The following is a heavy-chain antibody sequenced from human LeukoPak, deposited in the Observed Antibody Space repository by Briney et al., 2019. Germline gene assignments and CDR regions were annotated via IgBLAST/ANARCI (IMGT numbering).Heavy chain of an antibody. CDR2: VYYSGIT. CDR1: GGSISTYY. D-gene: IGHD4-17*01. Sequence: SETLSLTCTVSGGSISTYYWSWLRQPPGKGLEWIGYVYYSGITDYNPSLKSRVTISVDTSKSQFSLKLSSVTAADTAVYYCARHLTSGDYFDYWGQGTLATVSS. V-gene: IGHV4-59*08. CDR3: ARHLTSGDYFDY. J-gene: IGHJ4*02.